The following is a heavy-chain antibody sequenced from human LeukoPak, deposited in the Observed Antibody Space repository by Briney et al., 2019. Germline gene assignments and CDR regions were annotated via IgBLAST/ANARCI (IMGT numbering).Heavy chain of an antibody. CDR3: AAYCSSTSCYDFDY. CDR2: ISSSSNSYI. J-gene: IGHJ4*02. Sequence: GGSLRLSCAASGFTFSSYSMNWVRQAPGKGLEWVSSISSSSNSYIHYADSVKGRFTISRDNAKNSLYLQMNSLRAEDTAVYYCAAYCSSTSCYDFDYWGQGTRVTVSS. V-gene: IGHV3-21*01. CDR1: GFTFSSYS. D-gene: IGHD2-2*01.